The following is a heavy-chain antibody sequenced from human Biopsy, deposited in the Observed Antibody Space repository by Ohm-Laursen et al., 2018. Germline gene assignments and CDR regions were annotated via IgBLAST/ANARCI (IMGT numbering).Heavy chain of an antibody. CDR2: IFDRGTT. J-gene: IGHJ4*02. V-gene: IGHV4-59*08. CDR1: SDSISRSY. CDR3: AHGSGSYYKWDF. Sequence: GTLSLTCTLSSDSISRSYWSWIRQPPGKGLEWVGHIFDRGTTNYNPSLKSRVTMSVDTSKKQFSLRMTSVTAADTAVYYCAHGSGSYYKWDFWGRGTLVTVSS. D-gene: IGHD3-10*01.